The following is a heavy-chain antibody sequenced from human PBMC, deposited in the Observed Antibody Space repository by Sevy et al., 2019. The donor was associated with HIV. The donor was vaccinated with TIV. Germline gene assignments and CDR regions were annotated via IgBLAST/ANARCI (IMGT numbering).Heavy chain of an antibody. CDR3: ARDEHDFWSGYSHGMDV. D-gene: IGHD3-3*01. CDR2: IWYDGSNK. J-gene: IGHJ6*02. V-gene: IGHV3-33*01. CDR1: GFTFSSYG. Sequence: GRSLRLSCAASGFTFSSYGMHWVRQAPGKGLEWVAVIWYDGSNKYYADSVKGRFTISRDNSKNTLYLQMNSLRAEDTAVYYCARDEHDFWSGYSHGMDVWGQGTTVTVSS.